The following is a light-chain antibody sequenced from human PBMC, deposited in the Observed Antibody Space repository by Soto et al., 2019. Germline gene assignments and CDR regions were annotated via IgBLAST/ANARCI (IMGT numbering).Light chain of an antibody. CDR1: QSILYSPNNKNY. CDR2: WAS. CDR3: QQYYTNSWT. Sequence: DIVMTQSPDSLAVSLGERATINCKSSQSILYSPNNKNYLAWYQHRPGQPPNLRIYWASTRESGVPDRFSGSGSGTNFTLTISSLQAEDVAVYYCQQYYTNSWTFGQGTRVEI. J-gene: IGKJ1*01. V-gene: IGKV4-1*01.